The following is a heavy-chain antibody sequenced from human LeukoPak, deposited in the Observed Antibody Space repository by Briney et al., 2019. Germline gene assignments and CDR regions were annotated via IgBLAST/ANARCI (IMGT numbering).Heavy chain of an antibody. V-gene: IGHV3-7*01. D-gene: IGHD6-13*01. CDR3: ARESIREAGPFDY. CDR2: IKQDGSEK. CDR1: GFTFSSYW. J-gene: IGHJ4*02. Sequence: GGSLRLSCAASGFTFSSYWMSWVRLAPGKGLEWVANIKQDGSEKYYVDSVKGRFTISRDNAKNSLYLQMNSLRAEDTAVYYCARESIREAGPFDYWGQGTLVTVSS.